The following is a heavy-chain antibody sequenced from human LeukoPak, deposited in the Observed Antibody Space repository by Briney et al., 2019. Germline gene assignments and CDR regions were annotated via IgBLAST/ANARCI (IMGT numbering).Heavy chain of an antibody. Sequence: GGSLRLSCAAAGFTFSSYSINWVRQAPGKGLEWVSFISSSSSYIYYADSVKGRFTISRDNAKNSLSLQMNSLRAEDTAVYYCARVKAYNRNDALDIWGQGTTVTVSS. CDR3: ARVKAYNRNDALDI. CDR1: GFTFSSYS. J-gene: IGHJ3*02. V-gene: IGHV3-21*01. D-gene: IGHD1-1*01. CDR2: ISSSSSYI.